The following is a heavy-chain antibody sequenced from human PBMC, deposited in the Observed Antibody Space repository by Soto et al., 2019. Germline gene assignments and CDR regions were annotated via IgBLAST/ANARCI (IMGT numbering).Heavy chain of an antibody. J-gene: IGHJ4*02. D-gene: IGHD1-7*01. CDR2: FNPEDVEV. CDR1: GHTLTELS. Sequence: QVQLVQSGAEVKRPGASVMVSCQISGHTLTELSIHWVRQAPGQGLEWVGGFNPEDVEVLSSQSLQGRVTFTQHTVTATVYMELSGLTSDDTAVYYCATPTPLRGTIITNINFDYWGQGTLVTVSS. V-gene: IGHV1-24*01. CDR3: ATPTPLRGTIITNINFDY.